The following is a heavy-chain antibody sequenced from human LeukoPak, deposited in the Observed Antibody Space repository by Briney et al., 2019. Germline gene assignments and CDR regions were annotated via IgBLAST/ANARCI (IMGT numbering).Heavy chain of an antibody. J-gene: IGHJ4*02. Sequence: GRSLRLSCAASGFTFSSYSMNWVRQAPGKGLEWVSSISSSSSYIYYADSVKGRFTISRDNAKNSLYLQMNSLRAEDTAVYYCAREDSYYYGSGSYPFDYWGQGTLVTVSA. D-gene: IGHD3-10*01. CDR1: GFTFSSYS. V-gene: IGHV3-21*01. CDR2: ISSSSSYI. CDR3: AREDSYYYGSGSYPFDY.